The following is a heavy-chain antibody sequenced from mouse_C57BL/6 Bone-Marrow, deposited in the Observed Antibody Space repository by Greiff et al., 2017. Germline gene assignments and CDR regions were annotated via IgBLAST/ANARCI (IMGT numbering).Heavy chain of an antibody. D-gene: IGHD2-4*01. V-gene: IGHV3-6*01. CDR2: ISYDGSN. CDR3: ASPADDYDGYWYFDV. J-gene: IGHJ1*03. Sequence: ASGPGLVKPSQSLSLTCSVTGYPITSVYYWNWIRQFSGNKLEWMGYISYDGSNNYNPSLKNRISITRDTSKNQFFLKLNSVTTEDPATYYCASPADDYDGYWYFDVWGTGTTVTVSS. CDR1: GYPITSVYY.